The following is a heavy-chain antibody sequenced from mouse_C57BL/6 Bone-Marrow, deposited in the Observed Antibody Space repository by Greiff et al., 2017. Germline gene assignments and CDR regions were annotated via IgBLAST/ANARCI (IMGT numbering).Heavy chain of an antibody. D-gene: IGHD2-5*01. CDR3: ARPYYSNYWYFDV. J-gene: IGHJ1*03. CDR2: IYPGSGST. Sequence: VQLQQPGAELVKPGASVKMSCKASGYTFTSYWITWVKQRPGQRLEWIGDIYPGSGSTNYNEKFKSKATLTVDTSSSTAYMQLSSLTSEDSAVYYCARPYYSNYWYFDVWGTGTTVTVSS. CDR1: GYTFTSYW. V-gene: IGHV1-55*01.